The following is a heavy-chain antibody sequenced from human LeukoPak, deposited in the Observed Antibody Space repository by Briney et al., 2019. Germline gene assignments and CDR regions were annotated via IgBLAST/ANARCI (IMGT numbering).Heavy chain of an antibody. CDR2: INSDGSST. V-gene: IGHV3-74*01. Sequence: AKCLSLTCKATRSALSSDWMEWGRQAPGKGLVWVSRINSDGSSTSYADSVKGRFTISRDNAKNTLYLQMNSLRAEDTAVYYCARAHSSYYDSSGFYYWGQGTLVTVSS. J-gene: IGHJ4*02. CDR3: ARAHSSYYDSSGFYY. CDR1: RSALSSDW. D-gene: IGHD3-22*01.